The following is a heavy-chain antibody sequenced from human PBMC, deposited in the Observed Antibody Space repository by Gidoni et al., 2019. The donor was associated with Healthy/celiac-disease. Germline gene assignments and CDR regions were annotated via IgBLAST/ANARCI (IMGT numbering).Heavy chain of an antibody. V-gene: IGHV3-74*01. Sequence: EVQLVESGGGLVQPGGSLRLSCAASGFTFSRYWMHWFRQGPGKGLVWVSRINSDGSSTSYADSVKGRFTISRDNAKNTLYLQMNSLRAEDTAVYYCARDGSRFMITFGGVIETNWFDPWGQGTLVTVSS. CDR3: ARDGSRFMITFGGVIETNWFDP. J-gene: IGHJ5*02. D-gene: IGHD3-16*02. CDR1: GFTFSRYW. CDR2: INSDGSST.